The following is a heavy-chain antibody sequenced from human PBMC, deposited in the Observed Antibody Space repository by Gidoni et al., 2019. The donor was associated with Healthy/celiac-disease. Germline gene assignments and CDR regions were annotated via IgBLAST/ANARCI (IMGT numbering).Heavy chain of an antibody. CDR1: GGSISSSSYY. CDR2: IYYSGST. V-gene: IGHV4-39*01. D-gene: IGHD6-19*01. Sequence: QLQLQESGPGLVKPSETLSLTCTVSGGSISSSSYYWGWIRQPPGKGLEWIGSIYYSGSTYYNPSLKSRVTISVDTSKNQFSLKLSSVTAADTAVYYCARQRNPGYRGWAIMEFDYWGQGTLVTVSS. J-gene: IGHJ4*02. CDR3: ARQRNPGYRGWAIMEFDY.